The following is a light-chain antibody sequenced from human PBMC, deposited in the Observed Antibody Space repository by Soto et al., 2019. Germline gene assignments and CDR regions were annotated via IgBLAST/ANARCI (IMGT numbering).Light chain of an antibody. CDR3: QQYNTWPPIT. CDR2: GAS. V-gene: IGKV3-15*01. Sequence: EIVMTQSPATLSVSLGERFTLXXRARQSVRSNLAWYQQKPGQAPRLVXYGASTRATGLPARFSGSGSGTDFTLTISSLQSEDFAVYYCQQYNTWPPITFGQGTRLEIK. J-gene: IGKJ5*01. CDR1: QSVRSN.